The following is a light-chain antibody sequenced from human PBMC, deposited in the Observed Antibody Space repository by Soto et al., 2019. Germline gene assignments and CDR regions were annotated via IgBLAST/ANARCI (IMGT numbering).Light chain of an antibody. CDR2: DNN. Sequence: QSVLAQPPSVSAAPGQRVAISCSGNSSNIGNNYVSWYQQFPGTAPKLLIYDNNERLSGIPVRFSASKSGTSATLGIAGLQTGDEADYYGGTWDSSLSAYLFGTGTKVTVL. V-gene: IGLV1-51*01. J-gene: IGLJ1*01. CDR3: GTWDSSLSAYL. CDR1: SSNIGNNY.